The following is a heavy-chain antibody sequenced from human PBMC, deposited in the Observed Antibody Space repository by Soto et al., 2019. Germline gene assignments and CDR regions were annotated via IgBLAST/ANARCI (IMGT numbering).Heavy chain of an antibody. CDR1: GYTFTSYA. J-gene: IGHJ6*02. Sequence: GASVKVSCKASGYTFTSYAMHWVRQAPGQRLEWMGWINAGNGNTKYSQKFQGRVTITRDTSASTAYMELSSLRSEDTAVYYCARSGLEAYYYYAMDVWGQGTTVTVSS. CDR3: ARSGLEAYYYYAMDV. D-gene: IGHD1-1*01. V-gene: IGHV1-3*01. CDR2: INAGNGNT.